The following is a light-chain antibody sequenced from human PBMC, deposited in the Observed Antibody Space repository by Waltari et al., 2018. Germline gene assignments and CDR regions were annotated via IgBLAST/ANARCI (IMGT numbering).Light chain of an antibody. CDR1: QDISNY. V-gene: IGKV1-27*01. CDR3: QKYNSEPLT. J-gene: IGKJ3*01. Sequence: DIKMTQSPSSLSASVGDRVTITCRASQDISNYLAWYQQKPGKVPKLLIYGTSTSQPGVPSRFSGSGSGTDYTLTISSLQPEDVATYYCQKYNSEPLTFGPGTRVDIK. CDR2: GTS.